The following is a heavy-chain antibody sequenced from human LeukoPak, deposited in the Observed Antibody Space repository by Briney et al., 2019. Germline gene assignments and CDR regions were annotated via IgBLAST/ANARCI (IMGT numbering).Heavy chain of an antibody. V-gene: IGHV4-59*01. CDR3: AREAYYDSSGQNAFDI. D-gene: IGHD3-22*01. CDR1: GGSISSYY. Sequence: SETLSLTCTVSGGSISSYYWSWIRQPPGKGLEWIGYIYYSGSTNYNPSLKSRVTISVDTSKNQFSLKLSSVTAADTAVYYCAREAYYDSSGQNAFDIWGQGTMVTVSS. J-gene: IGHJ3*02. CDR2: IYYSGST.